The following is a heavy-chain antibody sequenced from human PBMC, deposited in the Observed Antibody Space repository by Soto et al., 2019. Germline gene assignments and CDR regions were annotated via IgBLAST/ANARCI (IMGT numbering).Heavy chain of an antibody. J-gene: IGHJ4*02. CDR2: ISYDGSNK. V-gene: IGHV3-30-3*01. CDR1: GFTFSSYA. D-gene: IGHD4-17*01. Sequence: QVQLVESGGGVVQPGRSLRLSCAASGFTFSSYAMHWVRQAPGKGLEWVAVISYDGSNKYYADSVKGRFTISRDNSKNTLYLQMNSLRAEDTAVYYCARDRGGDYFFEYYFDYWGQGTPVTVSS. CDR3: ARDRGGDYFFEYYFDY.